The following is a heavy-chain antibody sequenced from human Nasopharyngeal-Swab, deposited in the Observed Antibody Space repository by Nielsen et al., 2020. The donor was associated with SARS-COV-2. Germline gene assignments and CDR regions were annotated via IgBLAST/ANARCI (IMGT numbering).Heavy chain of an antibody. D-gene: IGHD4-17*01. CDR2: ISYDGSNE. J-gene: IGHJ4*02. Sequence: GESLKISCAASGFTVSSNYMNWVRQAPGKGLEWVAVISYDGSNEYYGDSVKGRFTISRDNSKNTLYLQMNSLRVDDTAVYYCAKDVHGDYGGIDYWGQGILVTVSS. CDR1: GFTVSSNY. CDR3: AKDVHGDYGGIDY. V-gene: IGHV3-30*18.